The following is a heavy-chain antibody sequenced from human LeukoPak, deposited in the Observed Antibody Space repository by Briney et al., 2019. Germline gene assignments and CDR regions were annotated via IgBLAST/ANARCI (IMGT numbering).Heavy chain of an antibody. J-gene: IGHJ6*03. CDR1: AYTFIDNY. Sequence: ASVKVSCKASAYTFIDNYLHWVRQAPGQGLEWMGWINPNSGGTNFAQKFQGRVTMTRDTSISTAYMELDRLTSGDTAIYYCARREFTPAGPGNYHYYYLDVWGKGTMLTVSS. V-gene: IGHV1-2*02. D-gene: IGHD6-13*01. CDR2: INPNSGGT. CDR3: ARREFTPAGPGNYHYYYLDV.